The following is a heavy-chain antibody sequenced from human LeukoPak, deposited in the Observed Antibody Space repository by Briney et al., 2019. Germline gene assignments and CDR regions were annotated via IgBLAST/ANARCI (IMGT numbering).Heavy chain of an antibody. D-gene: IGHD6-6*01. Sequence: GGSLRLSCAASGFTFSSYAMHWVRQAPGKGLEYVSAISSNGGSTYYANSVKGRFTISRDNSKNTLYLQMGSLRAEDMAVYYCARGLSKEYRSSSGQNYYFDYWGQGTLVTVSS. J-gene: IGHJ4*02. V-gene: IGHV3-64*01. CDR2: ISSNGGST. CDR3: ARGLSKEYRSSSGQNYYFDY. CDR1: GFTFSSYA.